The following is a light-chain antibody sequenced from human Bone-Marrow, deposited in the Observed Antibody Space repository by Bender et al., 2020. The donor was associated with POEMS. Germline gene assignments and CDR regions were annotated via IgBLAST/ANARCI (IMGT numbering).Light chain of an antibody. CDR1: SSDIGGHNY. Sequence: QSALTQPASVSGSPGQSITISCTGASSDIGGHNYVSWFQQHPGKAPKLMIYDVSNRPSGVSGRFSGSKSGNTASLTISGLQSEDEANYFCSSYTGSSPLVFGTGTKVTVL. V-gene: IGLV2-14*01. CDR3: SSYTGSSPLV. J-gene: IGLJ1*01. CDR2: DVS.